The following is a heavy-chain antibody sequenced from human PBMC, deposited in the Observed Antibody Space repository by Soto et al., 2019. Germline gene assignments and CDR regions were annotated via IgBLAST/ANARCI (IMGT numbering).Heavy chain of an antibody. CDR2: ISAYNGNT. CDR3: ARGAAAGTRWFDP. V-gene: IGHV1-18*01. Sequence: SGKVSFKASGCAFTSYGIIWVREAPGQGLEWMGWISAYNGNTNYAQKLQGRVTMTTDTSTSTAYMELRSLRSDDTAVYYCARGAAAGTRWFDPWGQGTLVTVSS. CDR1: GCAFTSYG. D-gene: IGHD6-13*01. J-gene: IGHJ5*02.